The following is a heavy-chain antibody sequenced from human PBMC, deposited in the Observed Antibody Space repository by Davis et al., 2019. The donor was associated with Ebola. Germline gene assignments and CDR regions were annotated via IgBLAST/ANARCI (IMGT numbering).Heavy chain of an antibody. CDR3: ARDLRVGATRAFDI. V-gene: IGHV3-33*01. CDR2: IWYDGSNK. CDR1: GFTFSTYG. J-gene: IGHJ3*02. Sequence: GESLKISCGVSGFTFSTYGMHWVRQAPGKGLEWVTVIWYDGSNKHYADSVKGRFTISRDNSKNTLYLQMDSLRAEDTAVYYCARDLRVGATRAFDIWGQGTMVTVSS. D-gene: IGHD1-26*01.